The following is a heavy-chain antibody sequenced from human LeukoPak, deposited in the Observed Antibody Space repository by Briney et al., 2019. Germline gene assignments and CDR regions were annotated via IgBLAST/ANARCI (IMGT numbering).Heavy chain of an antibody. Sequence: GGSLRLSCAASGFTFGDYYLTWIRQAPGKGLEWVSYISSSSSSIYYADSVKGRFTISRDNAKNSLYLQMNSLRAEDTAVYYCARTGVYSPNYFYYMDVWGKGTTVTVSS. V-gene: IGHV3-11*04. D-gene: IGHD4-11*01. CDR2: ISSSSSSI. CDR3: ARTGVYSPNYFYYMDV. J-gene: IGHJ6*03. CDR1: GFTFGDYY.